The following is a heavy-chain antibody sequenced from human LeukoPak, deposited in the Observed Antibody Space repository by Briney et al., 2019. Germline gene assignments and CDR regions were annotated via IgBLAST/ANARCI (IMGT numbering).Heavy chain of an antibody. J-gene: IGHJ3*02. CDR1: GGSISSYY. D-gene: IGHD6-25*01. Sequence: ASETLSLTCTVSGGSISSYYWSWIRQPPGKGLEWIGYIYYSGSTNYNPSLKSRVTISVDTSKNQFSLKLSSVTAADTAVYYCARRPPADDAFDIWGQGTMVTVSS. CDR3: ARRPPADDAFDI. CDR2: IYYSGST. V-gene: IGHV4-59*08.